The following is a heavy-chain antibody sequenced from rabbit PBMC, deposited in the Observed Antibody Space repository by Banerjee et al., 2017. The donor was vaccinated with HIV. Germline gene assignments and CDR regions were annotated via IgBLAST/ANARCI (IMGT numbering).Heavy chain of an antibody. CDR1: GSNISSNA. V-gene: IGHV1S47*01. CDR2: IYSSNGDK. D-gene: IGHD1-1*01. CDR3: ARGAGYGGYWFYFNL. Sequence: QEQLVESGGGLVQPEGSLTLTCKASGSNISSNAMCWVRQAPGKGLELIACIYSSNGDKWYASWVNGRFTISRSTSLNTVDLKMTSLTAADTATYFCARGAGYGGYWFYFNLWGPGTLVTVS. J-gene: IGHJ4*01.